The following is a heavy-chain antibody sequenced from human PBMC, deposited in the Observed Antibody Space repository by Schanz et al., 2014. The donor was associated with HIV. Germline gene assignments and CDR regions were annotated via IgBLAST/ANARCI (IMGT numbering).Heavy chain of an antibody. CDR2: INIMLGKT. CDR1: GGTFINYA. J-gene: IGHJ6*02. CDR3: ASGRRSGIGWRMDV. V-gene: IGHV1-69*01. D-gene: IGHD6-19*01. Sequence: QVQLVQSGAEVKKPGSSVKVFCRASGGTFINYAFSWVRQAPGQGLEWMGVINIMLGKTNYAQKFQGRVSMTADQSTSTAYMEVSSLRSDDTAVYYCASGRRSGIGWRMDVWGQGTTVSVSS.